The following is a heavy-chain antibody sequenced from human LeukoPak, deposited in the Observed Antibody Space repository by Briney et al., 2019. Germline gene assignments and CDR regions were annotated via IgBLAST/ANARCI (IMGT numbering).Heavy chain of an antibody. CDR1: GFTFSSYS. Sequence: GGSLRLSCSASGFTFSSYSMNWVRQAPGKGLEWLSYISYNSGTISYADSVKGRFTVSRDDAANSLYLQMTSLRVEDTAVYYCARGRLGGHFNWMPSPPDYWGQGTLVTVSS. J-gene: IGHJ4*02. CDR3: ARGRLGGHFNWMPSPPDY. V-gene: IGHV3-48*04. D-gene: IGHD3-9*01. CDR2: ISYNSGTI.